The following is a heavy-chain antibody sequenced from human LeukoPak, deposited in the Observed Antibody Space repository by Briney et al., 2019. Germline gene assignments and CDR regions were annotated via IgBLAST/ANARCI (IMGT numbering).Heavy chain of an antibody. J-gene: IGHJ3*02. CDR1: GYTFTSYY. V-gene: IGHV1-46*01. CDR2: INPSGGST. Sequence: ASVKVSCKASGYTFTSYYMHWVRQATGQGLEWMGIINPSGGSTSYAQKFQGRVTMTRDTSTSTVYMELSSLRSEDTAVYYCARDPEDDDAFDIWGQGTMVTVSS. CDR3: ARDPEDDDAFDI.